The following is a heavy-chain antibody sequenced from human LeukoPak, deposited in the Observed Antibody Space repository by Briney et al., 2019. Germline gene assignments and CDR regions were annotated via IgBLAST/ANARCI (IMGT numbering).Heavy chain of an antibody. CDR3: AREEGAAAGTGYFQH. Sequence: SVKVSCKASGGTFSSYAISWVRQAPEQGLEWMGRIIPILGIANYAQKFQGRVTITADKSTSTAYMELSSLRSEDTAVYYCAREEGAAAGTGYFQHWGQGTLVTVSS. CDR2: IIPILGIA. D-gene: IGHD6-13*01. CDR1: GGTFSSYA. J-gene: IGHJ1*01. V-gene: IGHV1-69*04.